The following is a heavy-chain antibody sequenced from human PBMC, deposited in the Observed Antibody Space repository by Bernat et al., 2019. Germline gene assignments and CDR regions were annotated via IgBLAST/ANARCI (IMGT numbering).Heavy chain of an antibody. CDR3: ARDITSGVRGVTVGAFDI. V-gene: IGHV3-30-3*01. D-gene: IGHD3-10*01. CDR1: GFTFSSYA. Sequence: QVQLVESGGGVVQPGRSLRLSCAASGFTFSSYAMHWVRQAPGKGLEWVAVISYDGSSKYYADSVKGRFTISRDNSRNTLSLQMNSLRVEDTAVYYCARDITSGVRGVTVGAFDIWGQGTMVTVSS. J-gene: IGHJ3*02. CDR2: ISYDGSSK.